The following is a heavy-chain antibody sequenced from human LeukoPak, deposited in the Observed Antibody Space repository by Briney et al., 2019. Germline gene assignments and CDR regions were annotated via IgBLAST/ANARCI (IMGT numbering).Heavy chain of an antibody. J-gene: IGHJ3*02. CDR1: GFTFSSYW. D-gene: IGHD3-22*01. V-gene: IGHV3-74*01. CDR2: INSDGSST. Sequence: PGGSLRLSCTASGFTFSSYWMHWVRQAPGKGLVWVSRINSDGSSTSYADSVKGRFTMSRDNAKKSLYLQMNSLRVEDTAVYYCARAKFDSSYYYYRGFDIWGQGTMVTVSS. CDR3: ARAKFDSSYYYYRGFDI.